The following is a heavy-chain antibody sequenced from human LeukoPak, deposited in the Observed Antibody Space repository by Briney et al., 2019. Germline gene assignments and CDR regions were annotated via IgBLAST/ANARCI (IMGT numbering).Heavy chain of an antibody. D-gene: IGHD3-3*01. J-gene: IGHJ4*02. Sequence: GGSLRLSCAASGFTFSNAWMSWVRQAPGKGLEWVGRIKSKTDDGTTDYAAPVKGRFTISRDDSKNTLRLQMNSLKTEDTAVYYCTTDQYYDFWSGFDYWGQGTLVTVSS. CDR2: IKSKTDDGTT. CDR3: TTDQYYDFWSGFDY. V-gene: IGHV3-15*01. CDR1: GFTFSNAW.